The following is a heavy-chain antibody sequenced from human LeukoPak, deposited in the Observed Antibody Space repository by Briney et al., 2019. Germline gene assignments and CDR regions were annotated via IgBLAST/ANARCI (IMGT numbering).Heavy chain of an antibody. V-gene: IGHV1-18*01. Sequence: ASVKVSCKASGYTFTSYGISWVRQAPGQGLEWMGWISAYNGNTNYAQKLQGRVTMTTDTSTSTVYMELSSLRSEDTAVYYCATSVVVVAALDYWGQGTLVTVSS. CDR3: ATSVVVVAALDY. CDR1: GYTFTSYG. CDR2: ISAYNGNT. D-gene: IGHD2-15*01. J-gene: IGHJ4*02.